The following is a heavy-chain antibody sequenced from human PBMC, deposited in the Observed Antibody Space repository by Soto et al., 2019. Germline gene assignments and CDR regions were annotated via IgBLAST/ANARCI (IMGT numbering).Heavy chain of an antibody. J-gene: IGHJ6*02. V-gene: IGHV5-10-1*01. CDR2: IDPSDSYT. D-gene: IGHD2-15*01. CDR1: GYSFTSYW. CDR3: ARRAKRCSGGSCDARHYYYCGMDV. Sequence: GESLKISCKGSGYSFTSYWISWVRQMPGKGLEWMGRIDPSDSYTNYSPSFQGHATISADKSISTAYLQWSSLKASDTAMYYCARRAKRCSGGSCDARHYYYCGMDVWGQGTTVTVSS.